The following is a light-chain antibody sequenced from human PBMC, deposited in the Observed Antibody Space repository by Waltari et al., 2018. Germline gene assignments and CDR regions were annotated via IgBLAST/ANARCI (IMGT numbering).Light chain of an antibody. Sequence: QSALTQPASVSGSPGQSITISCTGTSSDVGGYNYVSWYQQHPGKTPKLMIYDVSKRPSGVSTRFSGSKSGSTASLTISGLQAEDEADYYCSSYTSSSTPWVFGGGTKLTVL. V-gene: IGLV2-14*01. CDR3: SSYTSSSTPWV. J-gene: IGLJ3*02. CDR1: SSDVGGYNY. CDR2: DVS.